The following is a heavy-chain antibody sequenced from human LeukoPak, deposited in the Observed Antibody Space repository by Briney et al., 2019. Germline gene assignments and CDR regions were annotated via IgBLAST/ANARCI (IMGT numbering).Heavy chain of an antibody. J-gene: IGHJ6*03. D-gene: IGHD6-13*01. V-gene: IGHV3-11*04. CDR3: ARIRGSTLPISYMDV. CDR1: GFTFSDYY. CDR2: ISSSGSTI. Sequence: GGSLRLSCAASGFTFSDYYMSWIRQAPGKGLEWVSYISSSGSTIYYADSVKGRFTISRDNAKNSLSLQMNSLRAEDTAVYYCARIRGSTLPISYMDVWGKGTTVTVSS.